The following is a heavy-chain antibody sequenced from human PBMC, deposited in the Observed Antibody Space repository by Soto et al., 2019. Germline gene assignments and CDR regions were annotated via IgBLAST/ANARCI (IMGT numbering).Heavy chain of an antibody. CDR1: GFTFSSYS. D-gene: IGHD6-19*01. CDR3: ARVSYSSGWWEGGSRIYWYFDL. CDR2: ISSSSSTI. J-gene: IGHJ2*01. V-gene: IGHV3-48*01. Sequence: GGSLRLSCAASGFTFSSYSMNWVRQAPGKGLEWVSYISSSSSTIYYADSVKGRFTISRDNAKNSLYLQMNSLRAEDTAVYYCARVSYSSGWWEGGSRIYWYFDLRGRGTLVTVSS.